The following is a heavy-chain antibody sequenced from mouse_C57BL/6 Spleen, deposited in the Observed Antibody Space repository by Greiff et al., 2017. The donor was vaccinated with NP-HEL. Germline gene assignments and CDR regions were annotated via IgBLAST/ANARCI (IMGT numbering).Heavy chain of an antibody. D-gene: IGHD1-1*01. CDR2: ISYSGST. CDR3: ARTPDYYGSSYRYFDV. Sequence: EVQLVESGPGMVKPSQSLSLTCTVTGYSITSGYDWHWIRHFPGNKLEWMGYISYSGSTNYNPSLKSRISITHDTSKNHFFLKLNSVTTEDTATYYCARTPDYYGSSYRYFDVWGTGTTVTVSS. CDR1: GYSITSGYD. J-gene: IGHJ1*03. V-gene: IGHV3-1*01.